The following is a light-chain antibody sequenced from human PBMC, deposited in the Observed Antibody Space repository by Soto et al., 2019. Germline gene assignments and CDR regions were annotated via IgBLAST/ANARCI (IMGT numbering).Light chain of an antibody. CDR3: QQSYSYVCT. J-gene: IGKJ2*02. Sequence: DIQMTQSPSSLSASVGDRVTITCRASQSIGSYLHWYQQKPRTAPKLLIYAATTLQSGVPSRFRCSGSGTAFHLTISSLPPEDFATYYCQQSYSYVCTFGQGTKLEIK. V-gene: IGKV1-39*01. CDR2: AAT. CDR1: QSIGSY.